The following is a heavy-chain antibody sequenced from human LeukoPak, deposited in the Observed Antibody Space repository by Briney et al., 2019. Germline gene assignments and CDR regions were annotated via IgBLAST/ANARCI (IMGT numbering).Heavy chain of an antibody. CDR1: GFTVSSNY. V-gene: IGHV3-53*01. CDR3: ARDYQFGSGSPEPYYFDY. CDR2: IYSGGST. J-gene: IGHJ4*02. Sequence: GGSLRLSCAASGFTVSSNYMSWVRQAPGKGLEWVSVIYSGGSTYYADSVKGRFTISRDNAKNSLYLQMNSLRAEDTAVYYCARDYQFGSGSPEPYYFDYWGQGTLVTVSS. D-gene: IGHD3-10*01.